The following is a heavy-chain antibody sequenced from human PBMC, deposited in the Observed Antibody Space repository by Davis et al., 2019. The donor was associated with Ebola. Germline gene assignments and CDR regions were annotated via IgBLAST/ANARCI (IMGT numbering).Heavy chain of an antibody. D-gene: IGHD3/OR15-3a*01. Sequence: GESLKISCKGSGYSFTSYWIGWVRQMPGKGLEWMGIIYPGDSDTRYSPSFQGQVTISADKSISTAYLQWSSLKASDTAMYYCARCSGTFWPAPSLYYYYGMDVWGQGTTVTVSS. CDR3: ARCSGTFWPAPSLYYYYGMDV. CDR2: IYPGDSDT. V-gene: IGHV5-51*01. J-gene: IGHJ6*02. CDR1: GYSFTSYW.